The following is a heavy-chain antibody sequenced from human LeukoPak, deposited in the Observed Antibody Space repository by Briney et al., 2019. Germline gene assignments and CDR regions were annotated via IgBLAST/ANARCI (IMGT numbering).Heavy chain of an antibody. CDR2: ISSSSSYI. J-gene: IGHJ6*02. Sequence: GGSLRLSCAASGFTFSSYSMNWVRQAPGKGLEWVSSISSSSSYIYYADPVKGRFTISRDNSKNTVYLQMNSLRVEDTAMYYCARYSGSYYYGLDVWGQGTTVTVSS. CDR1: GFTFSSYS. D-gene: IGHD1-26*01. V-gene: IGHV3-21*04. CDR3: ARYSGSYYYGLDV.